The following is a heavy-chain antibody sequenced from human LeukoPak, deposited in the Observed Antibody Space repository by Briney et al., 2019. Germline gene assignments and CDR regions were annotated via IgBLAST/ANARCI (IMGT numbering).Heavy chain of an antibody. Sequence: ASVKVSCKASGYTFTSYGISWVRQAPGQGLEWMGWISAYNGNTNYAQKLQGRVTMTTDTSTSTAYMELRSLRPDDTAVYYCARDRLGIAAAGTNFDYWGQGTLVTVSS. V-gene: IGHV1-18*01. CDR1: GYTFTSYG. CDR3: ARDRLGIAAAGTNFDY. CDR2: ISAYNGNT. D-gene: IGHD6-13*01. J-gene: IGHJ4*02.